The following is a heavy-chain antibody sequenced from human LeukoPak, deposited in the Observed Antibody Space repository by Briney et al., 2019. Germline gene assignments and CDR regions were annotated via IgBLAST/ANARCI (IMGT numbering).Heavy chain of an antibody. Sequence: SGGSLRLSCAPSGFTFNRYWMSSVRQAPGKGLEWVASIKPDGSEKYYVASGTGRFTISRDNAKNSLYLQMNSLRADDTAVYYCASHSSGWFGWGQGTLVTVSS. V-gene: IGHV3-7*01. CDR2: IKPDGSEK. CDR3: ASHSSGWFG. CDR1: GFTFNRYW. J-gene: IGHJ4*02. D-gene: IGHD6-19*01.